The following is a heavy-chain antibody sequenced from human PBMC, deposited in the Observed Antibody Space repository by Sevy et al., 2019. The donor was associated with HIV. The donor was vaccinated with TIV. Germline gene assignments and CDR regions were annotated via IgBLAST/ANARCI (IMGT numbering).Heavy chain of an antibody. Sequence: GGSLRLSCAVSGFMFDAYAMHWVRQSPGKGLEWVSSISWNGENMGYADFVKGGFTVSRENAKKSRYLQMNGLGVEDTALFFCVKGMDSAGKYVNFDSWGQGTLVTVSS. CDR1: GFMFDAYA. J-gene: IGHJ4*02. CDR3: VKGMDSAGKYVNFDS. D-gene: IGHD3-22*01. V-gene: IGHV3-9*01. CDR2: ISWNGENM.